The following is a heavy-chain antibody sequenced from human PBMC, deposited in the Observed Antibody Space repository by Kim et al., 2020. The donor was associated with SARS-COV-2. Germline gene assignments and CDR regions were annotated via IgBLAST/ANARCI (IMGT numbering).Heavy chain of an antibody. V-gene: IGHV3-30-3*01. D-gene: IGHD3-10*01. J-gene: IGHJ2*01. CDR2: ISYDGSNK. Sequence: GGSLRLSCAASGFTFSSYAMHWVRQAPGKGLEWEAVISYDGSNKYYADSVKGRFTISRDNSKNTLYLQMNSLRAEDTAVYYCAREGSRTYYYGSGLGYFDLWGRGTLVTVSS. CDR1: GFTFSSYA. CDR3: AREGSRTYYYGSGLGYFDL.